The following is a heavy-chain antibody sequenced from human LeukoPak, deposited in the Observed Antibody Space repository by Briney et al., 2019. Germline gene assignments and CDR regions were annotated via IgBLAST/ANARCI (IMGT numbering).Heavy chain of an antibody. CDR1: GFTFSSYA. Sequence: GGSLRLSCAASGFTFSSYAMTWVRQAPGRGLEWVSSISGGAGSTDSADSVKGRFTISRDNSKNTLYLQMNSLRAEDTAVYYCAKIGGRTYYYGSGSYPDYWGQGTLVTVSS. CDR2: ISGGAGST. J-gene: IGHJ4*02. CDR3: AKIGGRTYYYGSGSYPDY. D-gene: IGHD3-10*01. V-gene: IGHV3-23*01.